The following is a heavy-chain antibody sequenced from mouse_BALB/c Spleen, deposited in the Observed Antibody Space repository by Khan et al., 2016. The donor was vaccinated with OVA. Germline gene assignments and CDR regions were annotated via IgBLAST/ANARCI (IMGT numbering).Heavy chain of an antibody. V-gene: IGHV1S81*02. CDR3: TRSGWAAFAY. J-gene: IGHJ3*01. D-gene: IGHD1-1*02. CDR1: GYTFTSYY. Sequence: VQLQQSGAELVKPGASVKLSCKASGYTFTSYYMYWVKQRPGQGLEWIGGINPSDGGTNFNEKFKSKATLTVEKASSTAYMQLSSLTSEDSAVYYSTRSGWAAFAYWGQGTLVTVSA. CDR2: INPSDGGT.